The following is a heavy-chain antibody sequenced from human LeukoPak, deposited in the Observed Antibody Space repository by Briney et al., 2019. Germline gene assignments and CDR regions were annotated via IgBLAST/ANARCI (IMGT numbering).Heavy chain of an antibody. D-gene: IGHD2-15*01. CDR2: IYYSGST. CDR3: ARACSGGSCYSMRFDP. CDR1: GGPISSYY. V-gene: IGHV4-59*01. Sequence: SETLSLTCTVSGGPISSYYWSWIRQPPGKGLEWIGYIYYSGSTNYNPSLKSRVTISVDTSKNQFSLKLSSVTAADTAVYYCARACSGGSCYSMRFDPWGQGTLVTVSS. J-gene: IGHJ5*02.